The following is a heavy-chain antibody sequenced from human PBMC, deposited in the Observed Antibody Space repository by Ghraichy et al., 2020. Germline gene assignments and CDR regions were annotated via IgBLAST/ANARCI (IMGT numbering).Heavy chain of an antibody. V-gene: IGHV4-59*01. Sequence: SQTLSLTCTVSGGSISFYYWSWIRQPPGKGLQWIGYIYHSGGANYNPSLKTRASMLVDTSKNHFSLKLSSVTAADTAMYYCAREGPGSNSPRFWKGPFDYWGPGTLVTVSA. CDR2: IYHSGGA. CDR3: AREGPGSNSPRFWKGPFDY. D-gene: IGHD6-6*01. CDR1: GGSISFYY. J-gene: IGHJ4*02.